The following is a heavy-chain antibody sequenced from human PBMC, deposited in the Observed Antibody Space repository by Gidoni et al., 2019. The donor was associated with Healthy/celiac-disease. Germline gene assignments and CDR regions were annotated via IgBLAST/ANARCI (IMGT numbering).Heavy chain of an antibody. V-gene: IGHV3-64D*06. D-gene: IGHD3-3*01. CDR3: VKDLVGGFWSGSPPFDY. Sequence: EVQLVESGGGLVQPGGSLRLSCSASGFTFSSSAMHWVRQAPGKGLEYVSAISSNGGSTYYADSVKGRFTISRDNSKNTLYLQMSSLRAEDTAVYYCVKDLVGGFWSGSPPFDYWGQGTLVTVSS. CDR1: GFTFSSSA. CDR2: ISSNGGST. J-gene: IGHJ4*02.